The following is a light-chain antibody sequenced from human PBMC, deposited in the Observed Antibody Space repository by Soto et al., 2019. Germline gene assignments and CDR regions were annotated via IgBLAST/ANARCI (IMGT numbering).Light chain of an antibody. CDR2: AAT. Sequence: DIQMTQSPSSLSASVGDRVTITCRASQSVNTYLNWYQKRQGKAPKLLIYAATSLQSGVPPRFSGSGSGTDFNLTISGLPPEVFATYYCQHSHNTPYTFGLGTMLEVK. CDR1: QSVNTY. V-gene: IGKV1-39*01. J-gene: IGKJ2*01. CDR3: QHSHNTPYT.